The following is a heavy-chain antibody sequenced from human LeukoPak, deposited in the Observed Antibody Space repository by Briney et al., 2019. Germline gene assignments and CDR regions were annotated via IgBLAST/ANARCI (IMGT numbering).Heavy chain of an antibody. CDR1: GYTFTNYG. D-gene: IGHD4-23*01. CDR2: IIPILGIA. CDR3: ASPYDYGGKVGFDY. V-gene: IGHV1-69*04. J-gene: IGHJ4*02. Sequence: ASVKVSCKASGYTFTNYGISWVRQAPGQGLEWMGRIIPILGIANYAQKFQGRVTITADKSTSTAYMELSSLRSEDTAVYYCASPYDYGGKVGFDYWGQGTLVTVSS.